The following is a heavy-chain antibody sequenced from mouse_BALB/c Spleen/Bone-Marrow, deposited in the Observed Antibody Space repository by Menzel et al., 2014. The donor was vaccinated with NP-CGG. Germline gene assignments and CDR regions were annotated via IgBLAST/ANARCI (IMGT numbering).Heavy chain of an antibody. CDR2: IHPNYDST. J-gene: IGHJ4*01. Sequence: EVQLQQSGAELVKPGASVKISCKASGYTFTDYNMDWVKQSHGKSLEWIGDIHPNYDSTSYNQKFKGKATLTVDKSSSTAYMERRSLTAEDTAVYYCARGEGYAMDYWGQGTSVTVSS. V-gene: IGHV1-18*01. CDR1: GYTFTDYN. CDR3: ARGEGYAMDY.